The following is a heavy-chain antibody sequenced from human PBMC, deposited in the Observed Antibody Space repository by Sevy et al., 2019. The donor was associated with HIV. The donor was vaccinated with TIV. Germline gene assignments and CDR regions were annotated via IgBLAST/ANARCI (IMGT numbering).Heavy chain of an antibody. J-gene: IGHJ6*02. D-gene: IGHD6-13*01. CDR3: TADRASSWNFYYGMDV. CDR1: GFTFSTW. V-gene: IGHV3-15*07. Sequence: GGSLRLSCAASGFTFSTWMNWVRQAPGKGLEWVGRIKSKTDGGTTDYAAPVKDRFTISRDNSTNTLYLQMNSLKPEDTTVYYCTADRASSWNFYYGMDVWGQGTTVTVSS. CDR2: IKSKTDGGTT.